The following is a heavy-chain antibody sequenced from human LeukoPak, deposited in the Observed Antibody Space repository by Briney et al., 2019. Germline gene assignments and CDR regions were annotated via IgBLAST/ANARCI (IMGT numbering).Heavy chain of an antibody. CDR1: GGSISSYY. D-gene: IGHD2-2*01. Sequence: PSETLSLTCTVSGGSISSYYWSWIRQPPGKGLEWIGYIYTSGSTNYNPSLKSRVTMSVDTSKNQFSLKLSSVTAADTAVYYCARAPSRSTSFFDPWGQGTLVTVSS. CDR2: IYTSGST. V-gene: IGHV4-4*09. CDR3: ARAPSRSTSFFDP. J-gene: IGHJ5*02.